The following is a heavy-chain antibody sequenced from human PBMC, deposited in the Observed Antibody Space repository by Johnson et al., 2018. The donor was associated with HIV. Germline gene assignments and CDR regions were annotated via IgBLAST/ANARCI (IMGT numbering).Heavy chain of an antibody. D-gene: IGHD1-26*01. J-gene: IGHJ3*02. Sequence: VQLVESGGGVVQPGRSLRLSCAASGFTFDDYGMTWVRQAPGKGLEWVSGISGSGGGTYYADSVKGRFTISRDNSKNTLYLQMNNLRAEDTAIYYCAKDQSTEVGPTFVAAFDIWGQGTMVTVSS. V-gene: IGHV3-23*04. CDR3: AKDQSTEVGPTFVAAFDI. CDR2: ISGSGGGT. CDR1: GFTFDDYG.